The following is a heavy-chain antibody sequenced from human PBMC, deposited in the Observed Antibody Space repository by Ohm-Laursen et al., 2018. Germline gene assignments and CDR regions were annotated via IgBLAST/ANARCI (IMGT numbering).Heavy chain of an antibody. V-gene: IGHV3-48*01. CDR2: ISSSSSTT. D-gene: IGHD6-19*01. CDR3: AKGRVGSVAGRTFDY. J-gene: IGHJ4*02. CDR1: GFTFSSYS. Sequence: SLRLSCTASGFTFSSYSMNWVRQAPGKGLEWVSYISSSSSTTYYADSVKGRFTISRDNSKNTLYLQLNSLRAEDTAVYYCAKGRVGSVAGRTFDYWGQGTLVTVSS.